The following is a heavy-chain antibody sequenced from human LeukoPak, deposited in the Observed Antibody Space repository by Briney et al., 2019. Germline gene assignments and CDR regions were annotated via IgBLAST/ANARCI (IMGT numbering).Heavy chain of an antibody. J-gene: IGHJ4*02. V-gene: IGHV1-46*01. Sequence: ASVKVSCKASGYAFSSYYMHWVRQAPGQGLEWMGIINPSGGTTSYAQKFQGRVTMTRDTSTSTAYMEVTSLTSEDTAIYYCAREYPDTYNFDYWGQGTLVTVSS. CDR3: AREYPDTYNFDY. CDR1: GYAFSSYY. CDR2: INPSGGTT. D-gene: IGHD5-18*01.